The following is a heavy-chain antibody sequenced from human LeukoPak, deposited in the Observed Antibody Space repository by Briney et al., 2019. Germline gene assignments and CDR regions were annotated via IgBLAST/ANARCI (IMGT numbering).Heavy chain of an antibody. Sequence: SETLSLTCTVSGGSISSSSYYWGWIRQPPGKGLEWIGGIYYSGSTYYNPSLKSRVTISVDTSKNQFSLKLSSVTAADTAVSYCARHESYGVPDAFDIWGQGTMVTVSS. CDR2: IYYSGST. CDR3: ARHESYGVPDAFDI. V-gene: IGHV4-39*01. J-gene: IGHJ3*02. D-gene: IGHD4-17*01. CDR1: GGSISSSSYY.